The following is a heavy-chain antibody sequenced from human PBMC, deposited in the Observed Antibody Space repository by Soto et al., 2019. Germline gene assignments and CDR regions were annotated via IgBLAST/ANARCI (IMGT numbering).Heavy chain of an antibody. Sequence: SETLSLTCTVSGGSVSSGSYYWSWIRQPPGKGLEWIGYIYYSGSTNYNPSLKSRVTISVDTSKNQFSLKLSSVTAADTAVYYCARVERGEAHYYDSSGYYSHWGQGTLVTVSS. CDR2: IYYSGST. CDR1: GGSVSSGSYY. D-gene: IGHD3-22*01. V-gene: IGHV4-61*01. CDR3: ARVERGEAHYYDSSGYYSH. J-gene: IGHJ4*02.